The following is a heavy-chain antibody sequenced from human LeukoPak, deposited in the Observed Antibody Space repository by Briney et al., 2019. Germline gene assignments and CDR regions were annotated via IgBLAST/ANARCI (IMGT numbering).Heavy chain of an antibody. CDR1: GFAFSGYW. J-gene: IGHJ4*02. D-gene: IGHD2-21*01. V-gene: IGHV3-7*03. CDR2: INEDGSKK. CDR3: ASDRDFRLHY. Sequence: GGSLRLSCAASGFAFSGYWMSWVRQAPGKGLEWVANINEDGSKKRYLDSVEGRFTISRDNAKNSLYLQMNSLRAEDTAVFYCASDRDFRLHYWGQGTLVTVSS.